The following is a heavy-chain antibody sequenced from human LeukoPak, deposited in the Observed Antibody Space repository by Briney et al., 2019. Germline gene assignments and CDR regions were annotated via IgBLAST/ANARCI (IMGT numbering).Heavy chain of an antibody. Sequence: SETLSLTCTVSGGSISSYYWSWIRQPPGKGLEWIGYIYYSGSTNYNPSLKSRVTMSVDTSKNQFSLKLSSVTAADTAVYYCAINDDFWSGPVYNVWGKGTTVTVSS. CDR3: AINDDFWSGPVYNV. J-gene: IGHJ6*04. CDR2: IYYSGST. D-gene: IGHD3-3*01. V-gene: IGHV4-59*12. CDR1: GGSISSYY.